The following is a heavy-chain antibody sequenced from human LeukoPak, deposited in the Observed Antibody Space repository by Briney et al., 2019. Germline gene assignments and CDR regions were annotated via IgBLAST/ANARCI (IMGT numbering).Heavy chain of an antibody. J-gene: IGHJ6*03. D-gene: IGHD6-19*01. CDR2: IYTSGST. V-gene: IGHV4-4*07. Sequence: SETLTLTCTVSGSSSSSYYWSWIRQPAGKGLEWIGRIYTSGSTNYNPSLKSRVTMSVDTSKNQFSLKLSSVTAADTAVYYCAREREQWLVSSYYYYMDVWGKGTTVTVSS. CDR1: GSSSSSYY. CDR3: AREREQWLVSSYYYYMDV.